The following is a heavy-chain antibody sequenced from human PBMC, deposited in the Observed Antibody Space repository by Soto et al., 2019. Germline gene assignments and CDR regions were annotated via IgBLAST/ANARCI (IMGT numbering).Heavy chain of an antibody. CDR2: FYYSGST. D-gene: IGHD7-27*01. J-gene: IGHJ4*02. V-gene: IGHV4-59*12. CDR1: GASISGYY. Sequence: SETLSLTCTVSGASISGYYWSWIRQPPGKGLEWIGYFYYSGSTNYNPSLKSRVTISVDTSKNQFSLKLTSVTAADTAVYYCTRGPSGDKVDYWSPGTLVTVSS. CDR3: TRGPSGDKVDY.